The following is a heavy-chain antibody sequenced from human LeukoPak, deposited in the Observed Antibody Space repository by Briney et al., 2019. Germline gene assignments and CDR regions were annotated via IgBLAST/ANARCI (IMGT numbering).Heavy chain of an antibody. D-gene: IGHD3-16*01. Sequence: SETLSLTCTVSGGSISSSSYYWGWIRQPPGKGLEWIGSIYYSGSTYYNPSLKSRVTISVDTSKNQFSLKLSSVTAADTAMYYCARGPFGSHAFDIWGQGTMVTVSS. V-gene: IGHV4-39*07. CDR2: IYYSGST. CDR3: ARGPFGSHAFDI. J-gene: IGHJ3*02. CDR1: GGSISSSSYY.